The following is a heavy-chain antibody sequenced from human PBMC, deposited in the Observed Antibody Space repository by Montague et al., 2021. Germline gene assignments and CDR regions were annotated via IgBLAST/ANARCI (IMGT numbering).Heavy chain of an antibody. Sequence: SETLSLTCAGSGGSFNDYYWSWIRQSPGQGLEWIGDITHNGRTNSNPSLKSRVTLSVDTSKSHFSLNLTSVTAADTAVYFCARRPRITVTGRFDLWGEGTLVTVS. V-gene: IGHV4-34*01. CDR1: GGSFNDYY. D-gene: IGHD4-11*01. CDR2: ITHNGRT. J-gene: IGHJ4*02. CDR3: ARRPRITVTGRFDL.